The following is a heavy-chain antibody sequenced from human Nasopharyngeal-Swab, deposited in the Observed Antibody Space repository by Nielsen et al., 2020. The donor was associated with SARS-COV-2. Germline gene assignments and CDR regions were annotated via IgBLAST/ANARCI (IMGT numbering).Heavy chain of an antibody. V-gene: IGHV1-18*01. D-gene: IGHD6-6*01. CDR2: ISAYNGKT. CDR1: GYTFTSYG. J-gene: IGHJ4*02. CDR3: ARVASSSGAHFDY. Sequence: ASVKVSCKASGYTFTSYGITWVRQAPGQGLEWMAWISAYNGKTNYAQNLQGRVTVTTDTSTSTAYMELGSLRSDDTAVYYCARVASSSGAHFDYWGQGTLVTVSS.